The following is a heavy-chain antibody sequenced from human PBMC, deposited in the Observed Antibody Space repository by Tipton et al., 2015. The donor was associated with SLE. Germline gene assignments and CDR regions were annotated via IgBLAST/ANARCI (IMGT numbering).Heavy chain of an antibody. V-gene: IGHV3-30*02. CDR2: IQYEGDSK. J-gene: IGHJ4*02. D-gene: IGHD6-19*01. CDR1: GFTFSKYG. CDR3: AKDSGWYYFDY. Sequence: SLRLSCAASGFTFSKYGMYWVRQAPGKGLEWVAFIQYEGDSKNYADSVRGRFTISRDNSKNTLYLQMLSLRVEDTAIYYCAKDSGWYYFDYCGLGTLVTVSS.